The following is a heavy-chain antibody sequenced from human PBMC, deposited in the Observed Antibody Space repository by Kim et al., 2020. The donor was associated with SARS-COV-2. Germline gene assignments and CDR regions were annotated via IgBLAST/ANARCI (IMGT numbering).Heavy chain of an antibody. CDR1: GFTFSSYS. J-gene: IGHJ4*02. V-gene: IGHV3-21*01. CDR2: ISSSSSYI. CDR3: AREVVLMVYAILDY. D-gene: IGHD2-8*01. Sequence: GGSLRLSCAASGFTFSSYSMNWVRQAPGKGLEWVSSISSSSSYIYYADSVKGRFTISRDNAKNSLYLQMNSLRAEDTAVYYCAREVVLMVYAILDYWGQGTLVTVSS.